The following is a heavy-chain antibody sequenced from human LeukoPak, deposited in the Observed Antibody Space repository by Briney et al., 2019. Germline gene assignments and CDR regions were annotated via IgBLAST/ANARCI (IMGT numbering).Heavy chain of an antibody. Sequence: PGGSLRLSCAASGFTFSSFGMHWVRQAPGRGLEWVALILYDEKYYADSVKGRFTISRDNSKNTLYLQMDSLRAEDTAVYYCARAYSSSQPDYLAYWGQGTLVTVSS. V-gene: IGHV3-33*05. CDR1: GFTFSSFG. J-gene: IGHJ4*02. CDR2: ILYDEK. CDR3: ARAYSSSQPDYLAY. D-gene: IGHD6-13*01.